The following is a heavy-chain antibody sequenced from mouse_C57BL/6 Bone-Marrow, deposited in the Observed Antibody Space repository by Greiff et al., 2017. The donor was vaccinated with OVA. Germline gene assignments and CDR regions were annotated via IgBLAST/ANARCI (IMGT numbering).Heavy chain of an antibody. J-gene: IGHJ4*01. CDR1: GFTFSSYA. V-gene: IGHV5-4*03. D-gene: IGHD2-5*01. CDR3: ARVYYSNPYAMDY. Sequence: EVMLVESGGGLVKPGGSLKLSCAASGFTFSSYAMSWVRQTPEKRLEWVATISDGGSYTYYPDNVKGRFTISRDNAKNNLYLQMSHLKSEDTAMYYCARVYYSNPYAMDYWGQGTSVTVSS. CDR2: ISDGGSYT.